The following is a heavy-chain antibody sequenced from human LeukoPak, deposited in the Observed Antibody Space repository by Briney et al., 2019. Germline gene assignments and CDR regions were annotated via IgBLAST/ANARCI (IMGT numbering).Heavy chain of an antibody. CDR2: INPNSGGT. Sequence: ASVKVSCKASGYTFTDYYIHWMRQAPGQGLEWMGRINPNSGGTNYAQKFQGRVTMTRDTSISTAYMELSRLRSDDTAVYYCARAERASIAAAGTGYWGQGTLVTVSS. V-gene: IGHV1-2*06. D-gene: IGHD6-13*01. J-gene: IGHJ4*02. CDR1: GYTFTDYY. CDR3: ARAERASIAAAGTGY.